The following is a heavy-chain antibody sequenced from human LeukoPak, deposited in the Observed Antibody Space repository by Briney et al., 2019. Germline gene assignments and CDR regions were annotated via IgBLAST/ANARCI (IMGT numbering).Heavy chain of an antibody. V-gene: IGHV5-51*01. CDR1: GYSFASYW. CDR3: ARGLSGDSSAWFY. Sequence: GESLKISCKDSGYSFASYWIGWVRQMPGKGLEWMGIIYPGDSDTRYSPSFQGQVTISADKSISTAYLQWSSLKASDTALYYCARGLSGDSSAWFYWGQGTLVTVSS. D-gene: IGHD6-19*01. J-gene: IGHJ4*02. CDR2: IYPGDSDT.